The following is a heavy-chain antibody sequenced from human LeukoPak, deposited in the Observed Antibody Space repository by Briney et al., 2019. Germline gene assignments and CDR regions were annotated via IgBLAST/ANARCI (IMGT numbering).Heavy chain of an antibody. J-gene: IGHJ5*02. D-gene: IGHD2-15*01. Sequence: SETLSLTCTVSGGSISSYYWNWIRQPPGKGLEWVGRIYTSGSTNYNPSLKRRVTMSVDTSKNQFSLKLSAVTAADTAVYYCARGRYCSGGSCYVNWFDPWGQGTLVTVSS. V-gene: IGHV4-4*07. CDR3: ARGRYCSGGSCYVNWFDP. CDR2: IYTSGST. CDR1: GGSISSYY.